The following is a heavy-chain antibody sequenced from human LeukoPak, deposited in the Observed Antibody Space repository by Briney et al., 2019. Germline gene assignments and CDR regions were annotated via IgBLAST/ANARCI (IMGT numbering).Heavy chain of an antibody. Sequence: PGGALRLSCAASGFTFSSYVMHWVGQAPAKGVEWVAVISYDGINKYYADSIKGRFTISTDNSKTTLYLQINCLRGEDTAVYCCARELNNLNDGDVGSWGHGTLVTASS. CDR1: GFTFSSYV. J-gene: IGHJ5*01. V-gene: IGHV3-30-3*01. CDR2: ISYDGINK. D-gene: IGHD1-1*01. CDR3: ARELNNLNDGDVGS.